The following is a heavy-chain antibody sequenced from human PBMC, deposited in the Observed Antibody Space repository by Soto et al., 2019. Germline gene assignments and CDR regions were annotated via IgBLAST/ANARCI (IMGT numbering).Heavy chain of an antibody. CDR1: GFTFSYYY. V-gene: IGHV3-11*06. D-gene: IGHD3-22*01. CDR2: ISSSSSYT. Sequence: GGSLRLSCAASGFTFSYYYMSWIRQAPGKGLEWVSYISSSSSYTNYADSVKGRFTISRDNAKNSLYLQMNSLRAEDTAVYYCARGGYDSSDYGMDVWGQGTTVTVSS. J-gene: IGHJ6*02. CDR3: ARGGYDSSDYGMDV.